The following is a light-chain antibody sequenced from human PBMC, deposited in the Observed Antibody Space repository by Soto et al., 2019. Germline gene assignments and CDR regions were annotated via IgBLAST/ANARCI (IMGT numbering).Light chain of an antibody. CDR3: QQRSNWPPLT. V-gene: IGKV3-11*01. CDR2: DAS. J-gene: IGKJ4*01. CDR1: QSVSTY. Sequence: EIVLTQSPATLSLSPGERATLSCRASQSVSTYLAWYQQKPGQAPRLLIHDASNRATGIPTRFSGSGSGTDFTLTISNLEPEDFAVYYCQQRSNWPPLTFGGGTKVEIK.